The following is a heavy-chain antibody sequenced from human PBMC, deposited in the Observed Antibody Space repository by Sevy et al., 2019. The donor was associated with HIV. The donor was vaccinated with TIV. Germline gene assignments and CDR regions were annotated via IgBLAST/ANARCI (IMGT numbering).Heavy chain of an antibody. CDR2: ISPNSGGT. J-gene: IGHJ4*02. CDR1: GYTFTAYF. Sequence: ASVKVSCKASGYTFTAYFLHWVRQAPGQGLEWMGWISPNSGGTNFAQKFQGRVTMTRDTSSNTAYMELTSLKSDDTALYYCARASGPTVGAYFDYWGQGTLVTVSS. V-gene: IGHV1-2*02. CDR3: ARASGPTVGAYFDY. D-gene: IGHD3-10*01.